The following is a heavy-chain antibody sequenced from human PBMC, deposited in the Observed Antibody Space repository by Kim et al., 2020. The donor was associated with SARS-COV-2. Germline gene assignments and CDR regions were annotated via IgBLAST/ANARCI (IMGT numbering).Heavy chain of an antibody. D-gene: IGHD3-22*01. Sequence: SETLSLTCTVSGGSISSYSWSWIRQPPGKGLEWIGDIYYSGSTNYNPSLKSRVTISVDTSKNQFSLKLSSVTAADTAVYYCARAAWDSRRYEAFDIWVQG. J-gene: IGHJ3*02. CDR2: IYYSGST. CDR3: ARAAWDSRRYEAFDI. CDR1: GGSISSYS. V-gene: IGHV4-59*01.